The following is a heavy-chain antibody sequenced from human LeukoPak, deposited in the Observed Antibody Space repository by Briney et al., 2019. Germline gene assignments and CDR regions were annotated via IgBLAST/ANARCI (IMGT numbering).Heavy chain of an antibody. V-gene: IGHV3-33*01. J-gene: IGHJ3*02. Sequence: PGGSLRLSCAASGFTFSNYAMNWVRQAPGKGLEWVAVVWSDEINKYYVDSVRGRFTISRDNSKNTLYLQMNSLRAEDTAVYYCARDIHAFDIWGQGTMVTVSS. CDR3: ARDIHAFDI. D-gene: IGHD2-21*01. CDR1: GFTFSNYA. CDR2: VWSDEINK.